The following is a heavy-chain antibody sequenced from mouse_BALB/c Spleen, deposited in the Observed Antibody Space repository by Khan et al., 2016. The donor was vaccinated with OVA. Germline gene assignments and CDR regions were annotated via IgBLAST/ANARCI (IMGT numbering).Heavy chain of an antibody. Sequence: EVQLQESGPGLVKPSQSLSLTCTVTGYSITSDYAWNWIRQFPGNKLEWMGYISSTGSTSYNPSLQSRISITRDTSTNQFFLHLNSVTTEDTATYYCARSLYYSDSYAMDYWGQGTSVTVSS. J-gene: IGHJ4*01. V-gene: IGHV3-2*02. CDR1: GYSITSDYA. D-gene: IGHD2-13*01. CDR3: ARSLYYSDSYAMDY. CDR2: ISSTGST.